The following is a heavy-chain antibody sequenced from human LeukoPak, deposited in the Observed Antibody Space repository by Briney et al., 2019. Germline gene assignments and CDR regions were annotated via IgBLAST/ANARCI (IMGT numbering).Heavy chain of an antibody. D-gene: IGHD4-17*01. CDR3: ARDKLAGTTVTTPDY. J-gene: IGHJ4*02. CDR2: ISSSSSYI. Sequence: GGSLRLSCADSGFTYSSYSMKWVRQAPGKGLEWVSSISSSSSYIYYADSVKGRFTISRDNAKNSLYLQMNSLRAEDTAVYYCARDKLAGTTVTTPDYWGQGTLVTVSS. V-gene: IGHV3-21*01. CDR1: GFTYSSYS.